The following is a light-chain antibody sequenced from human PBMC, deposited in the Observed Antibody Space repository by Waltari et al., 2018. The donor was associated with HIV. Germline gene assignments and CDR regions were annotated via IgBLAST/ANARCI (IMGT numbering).Light chain of an antibody. J-gene: IGLJ2*01. CDR3: AVWDDSLGGAV. CDR2: MND. Sequence: QSVVTQPPSASGTPGQRVTISCSGSGSNIGTYSVNWYQHFPGTAPKRLIYMNDQRPSGVPGRFSGSQSGTSASLAISGLQYDDEADYYCAVWDDSLGGAVFGGGTKLTVL. V-gene: IGLV1-47*01. CDR1: GSNIGTYS.